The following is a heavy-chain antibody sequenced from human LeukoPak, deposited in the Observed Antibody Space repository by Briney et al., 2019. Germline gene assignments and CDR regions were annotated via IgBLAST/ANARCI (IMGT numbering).Heavy chain of an antibody. V-gene: IGHV3-11*06. D-gene: IGHD2-2*01. CDR3: ARESVGYCSSTSCYAPGY. CDR2: ISSSSYT. Sequence: PGGSLRLSCAASGFTFSDYYMSWIRQAPGKGLEWVSYISSSSYTNYADSVKGRFTISRDNAKNSLYLQMNSLRAEDTAVYYCARESVGYCSSTSCYAPGYWGQGTLVTVSS. CDR1: GFTFSDYY. J-gene: IGHJ4*02.